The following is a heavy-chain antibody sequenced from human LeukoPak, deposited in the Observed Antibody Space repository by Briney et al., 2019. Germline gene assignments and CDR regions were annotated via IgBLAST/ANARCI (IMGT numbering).Heavy chain of an antibody. CDR3: ATGDSSGYSFDY. CDR1: GFTVSSNY. J-gene: IGHJ4*01. V-gene: IGHV3-53*04. CDR2: IYSGGST. D-gene: IGHD3-22*01. Sequence: GGSLRLSCAASGFTVSSNYMSWVRQAPGKGLGWVSVIYSGGSTYYADSVKGRVTISRHNSKNTLYLQVNSLRAENTAVYYCATGDSSGYSFDYRGQGTLVTVSS.